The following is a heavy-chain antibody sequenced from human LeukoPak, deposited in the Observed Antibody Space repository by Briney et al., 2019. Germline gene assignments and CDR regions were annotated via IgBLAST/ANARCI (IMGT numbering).Heavy chain of an antibody. J-gene: IGHJ4*02. CDR1: GFTLSAYT. CDR2: LTRGGDNDI. Sequence: GGSLRLSCIASGFTLSAYTMNWVRQAPGKGLEWVSTLTRGGDNDIHYADLVKGRFTISRDNSKNSLYLQMNSLRADDTAVYYCVRDAFGAHFDYWGQGTLVTVSS. CDR3: VRDAFGAHFDY. V-gene: IGHV3-21*06. D-gene: IGHD3-16*01.